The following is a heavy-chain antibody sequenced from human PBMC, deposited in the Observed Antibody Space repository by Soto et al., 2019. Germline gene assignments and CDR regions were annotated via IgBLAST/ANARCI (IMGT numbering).Heavy chain of an antibody. CDR2: IYYSGST. J-gene: IGHJ5*02. V-gene: IGHV4-30-4*01. CDR3: ARDVRSPKRVIRWFDP. CDR1: GGSISSGDYY. D-gene: IGHD4-17*01. Sequence: SEPLSLTCTVSGGSISSGDYYWSWIRQPPGKGLEWIGYIYYSGSTYYNPSLKSRVTISVDTSKNQFSLKLSSVTAADTAVYYCARDVRSPKRVIRWFDPCGQGTLVTVSS.